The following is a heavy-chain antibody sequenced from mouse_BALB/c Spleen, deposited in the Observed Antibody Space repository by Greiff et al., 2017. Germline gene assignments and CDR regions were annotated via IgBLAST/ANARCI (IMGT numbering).Heavy chain of an antibody. CDR2: IWGDGST. Sequence: QVQLKESGPGLVAPSQSLSITCTVSGFSLTGYGVNWVRQPPGKGLEWLGMIWGDGSTDYNSALKSRLSISKDNSKSQVFLKMNSLQTDDTARYYCAREGGDYDEGLAYWGQGTLVTVSA. V-gene: IGHV2-6-7*01. CDR1: GFSLTGYG. J-gene: IGHJ3*01. D-gene: IGHD2-4*01. CDR3: AREGGDYDEGLAY.